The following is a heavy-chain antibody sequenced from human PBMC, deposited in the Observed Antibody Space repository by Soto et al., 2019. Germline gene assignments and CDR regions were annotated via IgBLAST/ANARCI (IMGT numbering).Heavy chain of an antibody. V-gene: IGHV3-23*01. CDR3: AKGRYSYDSSGHDY. J-gene: IGHJ4*02. CDR1: GFAFSSHA. CDR2: ISGSGGRT. D-gene: IGHD3-22*01. Sequence: EVQLLESGGGLVQPGGSLRLSCAASGFAFSSHAMNWVRQAPGKGLGWVSGISGSGGRTYYADSVKGRCTISRDNSKNTLDLQMNSLRAEDTAVYYCAKGRYSYDSSGHDYWGLGTLVTVSS.